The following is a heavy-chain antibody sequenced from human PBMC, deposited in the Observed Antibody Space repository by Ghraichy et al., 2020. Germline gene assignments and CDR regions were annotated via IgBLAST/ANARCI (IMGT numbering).Heavy chain of an antibody. V-gene: IGHV4-61*01. CDR1: GGSVSSGSYY. CDR3: ARDYYDSSGYPLVS. Sequence: SETLSLTCTVSGGSVSSGSYYWSWIRQPPGKGLEWIGYIYYSGSTNYNPSLKSRVTISVDTSKNQFSLKLSSVTAADTAVYYCARDYYDSSGYPLVSWGQGTLVTVSS. D-gene: IGHD3-22*01. J-gene: IGHJ1*01. CDR2: IYYSGST.